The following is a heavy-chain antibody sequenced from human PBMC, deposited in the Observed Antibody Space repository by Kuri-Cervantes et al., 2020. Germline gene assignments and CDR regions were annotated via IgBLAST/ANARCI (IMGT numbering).Heavy chain of an antibody. CDR1: VYTLTSYG. Sequence: APVKVSWKASVYTLTSYGISWVRQAPGQGLEWMGWISAYNGNTNYAQKLQGRVTMTTDTSTSTAYMELRCLRSDDTAVYSCARKNYGSGSRGYYFDYWGQGTLVTVSS. CDR3: ARKNYGSGSRGYYFDY. V-gene: IGHV1-18*01. J-gene: IGHJ4*02. CDR2: ISAYNGNT. D-gene: IGHD3-10*01.